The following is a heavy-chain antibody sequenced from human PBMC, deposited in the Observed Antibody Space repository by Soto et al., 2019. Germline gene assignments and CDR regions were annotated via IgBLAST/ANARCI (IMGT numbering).Heavy chain of an antibody. Sequence: SETLSLTCTVSGGRISSGDYYWCWIRQPPGKGLEWIGYIYYSGSTYYNPSLKSRVTISVDTSKNQFSLKLSSVTAADTAVYYCARYNWGATAAFDIWGQGTMVTVSS. D-gene: IGHD1-1*01. CDR2: IYYSGST. CDR3: ARYNWGATAAFDI. V-gene: IGHV4-30-4*02. CDR1: GGRISSGDYY. J-gene: IGHJ3*02.